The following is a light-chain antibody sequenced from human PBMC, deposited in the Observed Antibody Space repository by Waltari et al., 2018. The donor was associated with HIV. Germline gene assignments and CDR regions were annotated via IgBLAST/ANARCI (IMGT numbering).Light chain of an antibody. J-gene: IGLJ6*01. V-gene: IGLV2-8*01. CDR3: SSYAGSGNLLL. CDR1: SNDIGPYNY. CDR2: EVN. Sequence: QSALTQPPAASGSPGQSVTISCTGTSNDIGPYNYVSWYQQYPDKAPRLLIYEVNKRPSGVPGRFSGSKSANTASLTVSGLQAEDEADYYCSSYAGSGNLLLFGGGTKVTVL.